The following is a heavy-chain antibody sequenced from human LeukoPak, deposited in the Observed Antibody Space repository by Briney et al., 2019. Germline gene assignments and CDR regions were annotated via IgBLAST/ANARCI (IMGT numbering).Heavy chain of an antibody. Sequence: GGSLRLSCAASGFTFSSYSMNWVRQAPGKGLEWVSYISSSGSTIYYADSVTGRFTISRDNAKNSLYLQMNSLRAEDTAVYYCAELGITMIGGVWGKGTTVTISS. J-gene: IGHJ6*04. CDR3: AELGITMIGGV. CDR2: ISSSGSTI. CDR1: GFTFSSYS. D-gene: IGHD3-10*02. V-gene: IGHV3-48*04.